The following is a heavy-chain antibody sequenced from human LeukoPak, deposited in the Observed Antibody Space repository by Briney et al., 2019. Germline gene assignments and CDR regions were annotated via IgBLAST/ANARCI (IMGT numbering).Heavy chain of an antibody. Sequence: GGSLTLSCAASGIAVSGNYMSWVRQTPGKGLEWISFISINTNTFYADSVRGRFTISRDTSKNTLLLHMNSLRDEDSGVYYCGISQTWGHLFECWGQGTLVTVSS. CDR3: GISQTWGHLFEC. V-gene: IGHV3-53*05. CDR1: GIAVSGNY. CDR2: ISINTNT. D-gene: IGHD3-16*01. J-gene: IGHJ4*02.